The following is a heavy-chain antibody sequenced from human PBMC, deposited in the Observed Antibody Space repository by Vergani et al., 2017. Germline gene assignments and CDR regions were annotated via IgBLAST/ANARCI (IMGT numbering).Heavy chain of an antibody. J-gene: IGHJ6*03. Sequence: EVRLVESGGRLVQPGRSLRLSCAASGFTFDDYAMHWVRQIPGKGLEWVSGISWSSDSIGYADSVKGRFSSSRDNARNSLYLQMNSLKTEDTALYYCVKGAGSQNFYYYYMDVWGKGTAVTVSS. V-gene: IGHV3-9*01. CDR1: GFTFDDYA. CDR2: ISWSSDSI. CDR3: VKGAGSQNFYYYYMDV. D-gene: IGHD3-16*01.